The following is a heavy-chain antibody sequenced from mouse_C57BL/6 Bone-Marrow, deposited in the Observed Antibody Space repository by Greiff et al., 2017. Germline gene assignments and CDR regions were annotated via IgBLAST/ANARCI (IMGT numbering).Heavy chain of an antibody. J-gene: IGHJ1*03. D-gene: IGHD2-4*01. CDR2: INPSNGGN. Sequence: QVQLQQPGTELVKPGASVKLSCKASGYTFTSYWMHWVKQRPGQGLEWIGNINPSNGGNNYNKKFKNQATLTVDKSSSTAYMQLSHLPSEDSAVYYCARDRAYYDYDDWYCDVWGTGTTVTVSS. V-gene: IGHV1-53*01. CDR1: GYTFTSYW. CDR3: ARDRAYYDYDDWYCDV.